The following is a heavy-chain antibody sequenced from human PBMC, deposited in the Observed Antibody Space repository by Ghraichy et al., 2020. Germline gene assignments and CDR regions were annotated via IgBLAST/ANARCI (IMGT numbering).Heavy chain of an antibody. CDR2: ISGDGGST. J-gene: IGHJ6*02. D-gene: IGHD2-2*01. Sequence: GGSLRLSCAASGFTFDDYAMHWVRQAPGKGLEWVSLISGDGGSTYYADSVKGRFTISRDNSKNSLYLQMNSLRTEDTALYYCAKDDGYCSSTSCYAGRYYYYYGMDVWGQGTTVTVSS. V-gene: IGHV3-43*02. CDR3: AKDDGYCSSTSCYAGRYYYYYGMDV. CDR1: GFTFDDYA.